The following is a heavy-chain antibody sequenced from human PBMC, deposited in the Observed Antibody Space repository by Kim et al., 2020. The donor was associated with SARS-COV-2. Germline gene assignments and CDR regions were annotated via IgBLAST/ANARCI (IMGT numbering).Heavy chain of an antibody. V-gene: IGHV1-18*01. CDR2: ISAYNGNT. J-gene: IGHJ4*02. D-gene: IGHD3-10*01. CDR3: AREGLWITMVRGVTLFDY. CDR1: GYTFTSYG. Sequence: ASVKVSCKASGYTFTSYGISWVRQAPGQGLEWMGWISAYNGNTNYAQKLQGRVTMTTDTSKSTAYMELRSLRSDDTAVYYCAREGLWITMVRGVTLFDYWGQGTLVTISS.